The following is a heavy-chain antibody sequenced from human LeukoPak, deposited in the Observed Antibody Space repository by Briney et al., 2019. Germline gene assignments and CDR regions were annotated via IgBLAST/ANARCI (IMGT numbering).Heavy chain of an antibody. Sequence: SETLSLTCTVYGGSISSGGYYWSWIRQHPGTGLEWIGYIYYSGSTYYNPSLKSRVTISVDTSKNQFSLKLSSVTAADTAVYYCARRVVVVAATLIDPWGQGTLVTVSS. CDR3: ARRVVVVAATLIDP. CDR1: GGSISSGGYY. V-gene: IGHV4-31*03. CDR2: IYYSGST. D-gene: IGHD2-15*01. J-gene: IGHJ5*02.